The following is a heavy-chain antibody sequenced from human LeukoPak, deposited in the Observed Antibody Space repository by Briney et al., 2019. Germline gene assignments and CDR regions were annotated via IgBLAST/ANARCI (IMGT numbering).Heavy chain of an antibody. CDR3: AKGGYESNDTPRDALDI. CDR2: IRNDASNK. CDR1: GFTFSDYG. D-gene: IGHD5-12*01. J-gene: IGHJ3*02. Sequence: PGGSLRLSCAASGFTFSDYGMRWVRQAPGKGLEWVAFIRNDASNKYYADSVKGRFTISRDNSKNTLYVQMNSLRAEETAVYYCAKGGYESNDTPRDALDIWGQGTMVTVSS. V-gene: IGHV3-30*02.